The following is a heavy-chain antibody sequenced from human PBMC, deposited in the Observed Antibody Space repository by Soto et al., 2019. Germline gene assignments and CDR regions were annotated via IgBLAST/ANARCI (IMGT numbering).Heavy chain of an antibody. V-gene: IGHV3-15*07. CDR3: TTYPDYGDFDY. CDR2: IKSKTDGGTT. D-gene: IGHD4-17*01. J-gene: IGHJ4*02. CDR1: GFTFSNAW. Sequence: GESLRLSCAASGFTFSNAWMNWVRQATGKGLEWVGRIKSKTDGGTTDYAAPVKGRFTISRDDSKNTLYLQMNSLKTVDTAVYYCTTYPDYGDFDYWGQGTLVTVSS.